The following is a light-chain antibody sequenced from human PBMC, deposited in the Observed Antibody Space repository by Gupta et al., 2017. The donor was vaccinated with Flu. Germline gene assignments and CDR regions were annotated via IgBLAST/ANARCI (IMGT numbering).Light chain of an antibody. CDR2: DVT. CDR3: CSYAGGYAPHYV. J-gene: IGLJ1*01. CDR1: SNDVGDYYY. V-gene: IGLV2-11*01. Sequence: QSALTQPRSLSGAPGQSVTISCTGTSNDVGDYYYVSWYQYHPAKAPKLLIHDVTKRPSGVPDRCSGSKSGNTASLTISGLQPDDEADYYCCSYAGGYAPHYVFGTGTKVTVL.